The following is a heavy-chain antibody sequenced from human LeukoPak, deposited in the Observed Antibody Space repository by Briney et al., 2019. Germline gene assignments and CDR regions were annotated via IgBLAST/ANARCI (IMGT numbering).Heavy chain of an antibody. Sequence: PSETLSLTCTVSGGSISSYYWSWIRQPAGKGLEWIGRIYTSGSTNYNPSLKSRVTMSVDTSKNQFSLKLSSVTAADTAVYYCARDRVRPPYGSGSYYYGMDVWGQGTTVTVSS. CDR1: GGSISSYY. D-gene: IGHD3-10*01. V-gene: IGHV4-4*07. CDR2: IYTSGST. CDR3: ARDRVRPPYGSGSYYYGMDV. J-gene: IGHJ6*02.